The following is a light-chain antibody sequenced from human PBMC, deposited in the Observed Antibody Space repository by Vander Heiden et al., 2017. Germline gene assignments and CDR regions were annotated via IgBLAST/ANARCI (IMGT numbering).Light chain of an antibody. CDR1: ALPKQY. V-gene: IGLV3-25*03. Sequence: SYELTQPHSVSGSPGQTARITCSGDALPKQYAYWYQQKPGQAPVLVIYKDSERPSGIPERFSGSSSGTTVTLTISGVQAEDEADYYCQSADSSGTYVVFGGGTKLTVL. J-gene: IGLJ2*01. CDR3: QSADSSGTYVV. CDR2: KDS.